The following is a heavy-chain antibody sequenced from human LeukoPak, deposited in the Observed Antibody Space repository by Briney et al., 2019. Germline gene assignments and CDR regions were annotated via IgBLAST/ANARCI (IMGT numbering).Heavy chain of an antibody. CDR1: GFTFSSYW. CDR2: INSDGSST. J-gene: IGHJ4*02. CDR3: ARWEDGDYYFDY. Sequence: GGSLRLSCAASGFTFSSYWMHWVRQAPGKGLVWVARINSDGSSTSYADCVKGRFTISRDNAKNTLYLQMNSLRAEDTAVYYCARWEDGDYYFDYWGRGTLVTVSS. V-gene: IGHV3-74*01. D-gene: IGHD4-17*01.